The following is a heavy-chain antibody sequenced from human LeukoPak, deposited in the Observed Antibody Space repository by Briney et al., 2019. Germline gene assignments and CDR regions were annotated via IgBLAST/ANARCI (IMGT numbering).Heavy chain of an antibody. J-gene: IGHJ4*02. Sequence: AASVKVSCKASGYAFTSYYIHWVRQAPGQGLEWMGIINPSGGSPSYAQKFQGRVTLTSATSTSTVYMELSSLTSEGTAVYYCARVFRDSGYARRLDYWGQGTLVTVSS. D-gene: IGHD5-12*01. V-gene: IGHV1-46*01. CDR1: GYAFTSYY. CDR3: ARVFRDSGYARRLDY. CDR2: INPSGGSP.